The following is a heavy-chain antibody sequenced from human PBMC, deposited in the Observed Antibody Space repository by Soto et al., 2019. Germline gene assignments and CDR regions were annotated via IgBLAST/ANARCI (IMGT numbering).Heavy chain of an antibody. CDR2: IWYDGSNK. Sequence: QVQLVESGGGVVQPGRSLRLSCAASGFTFSSYGMHWVRQAPGKGLEWVAVIWYDGSNKYYADSVKGRFTISRDNSKNTLYLQMNSLRAEDTAVYYCARDWGSYGDYPGGDAFDIWGQGTMVTVSS. CDR1: GFTFSSYG. J-gene: IGHJ3*02. V-gene: IGHV3-33*01. D-gene: IGHD4-17*01. CDR3: ARDWGSYGDYPGGDAFDI.